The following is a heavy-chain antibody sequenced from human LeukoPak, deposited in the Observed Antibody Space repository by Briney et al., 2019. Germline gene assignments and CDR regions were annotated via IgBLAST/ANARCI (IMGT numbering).Heavy chain of an antibody. J-gene: IGHJ5*02. CDR2: IRYDGSNK. V-gene: IGHV3-30*02. CDR3: AKDGGGSSSPNWFDP. Sequence: PGGSLRLSCAASGFTFSSYGMHWVRQAPGKGLEWVAFIRYDGSNKYYADSVKGRFTISRDNSKNTLYLQMNSLRAEDTAVYYCAKDGGGSSSPNWFDPWGQGTLVTVSS. D-gene: IGHD6-13*01. CDR1: GFTFSSYG.